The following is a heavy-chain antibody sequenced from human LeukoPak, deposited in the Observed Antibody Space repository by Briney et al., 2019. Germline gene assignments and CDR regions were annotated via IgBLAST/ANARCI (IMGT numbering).Heavy chain of an antibody. CDR1: GGSISSSFYY. D-gene: IGHD3-22*01. CDR3: ARATNYYDSSGYNY. V-gene: IGHV4-39*01. CDR2: IYHSGST. Sequence: SETLSLTCTVSGGSISSSFYYWGWIRQPPGKGLEWIGSIYHSGSTYYNPSLKSRVTISVDTSRNQFSLNLSSVTAADTAVYYCARATNYYDSSGYNYWGQGTLVTVSS. J-gene: IGHJ4*02.